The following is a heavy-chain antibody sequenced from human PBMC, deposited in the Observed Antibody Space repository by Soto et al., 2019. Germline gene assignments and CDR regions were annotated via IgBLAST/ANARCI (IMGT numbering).Heavy chain of an antibody. CDR3: VRGQAATFFDS. CDR1: GVSFSGYY. D-gene: IGHD6-25*01. J-gene: IGHJ5*01. Sequence: PSETLSLTCAVYGVSFSGYYWSWIRQPPGKGLEWIGEIYHTGSANYNPSLKSRVSMSADTSKNQTSLTLNSVTAADTAVYYCVRGQAATFFDSRGQGTQVTVSS. V-gene: IGHV4-34*01. CDR2: IYHTGSA.